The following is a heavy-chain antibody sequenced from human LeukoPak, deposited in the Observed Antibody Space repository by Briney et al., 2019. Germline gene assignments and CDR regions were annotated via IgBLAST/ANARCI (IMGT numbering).Heavy chain of an antibody. D-gene: IGHD6-13*01. CDR1: GFTFDDYG. CDR3: ARDHSSSWPDAFDI. V-gene: IGHV3-20*04. Sequence: GGSLRLSCAASGFTFDDYGISWVRQAPGKGLEWVSGINWNGGSTGYADSVKGRFTISRDNAKNSLYLQMNSLRAEDTALYYCARDHSSSWPDAFDIWGQGTMVTVSS. CDR2: INWNGGST. J-gene: IGHJ3*02.